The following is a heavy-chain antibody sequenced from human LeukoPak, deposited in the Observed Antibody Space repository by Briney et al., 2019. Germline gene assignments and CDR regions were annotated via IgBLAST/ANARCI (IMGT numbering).Heavy chain of an antibody. Sequence: GGSLRLSCAASGFTFSSYWMHWVRHARGKGLVWVSHINSDGSSTNYADSVKGRFTISRDNAKNTLYLQMNSLRAEDTAVYYCARTGIAARPTVWFDPWGQGTLVTVSS. CDR1: GFTFSSYW. CDR3: ARTGIAARPTVWFDP. CDR2: INSDGSST. J-gene: IGHJ5*02. V-gene: IGHV3-74*01. D-gene: IGHD6-6*01.